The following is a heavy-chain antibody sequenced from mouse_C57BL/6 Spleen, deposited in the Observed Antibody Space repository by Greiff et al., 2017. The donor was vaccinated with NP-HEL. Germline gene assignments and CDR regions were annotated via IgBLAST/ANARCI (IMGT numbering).Heavy chain of an antibody. CDR3: VRHDDGYLYYAMDY. V-gene: IGHV10-1*01. D-gene: IGHD2-3*01. CDR1: GFSFNTYA. Sequence: EADGGLVQPKGSLKLSCAASGFSFNTYAMNWVRQAPGKGLEWVARIRSKSNNYATYYADSVKDRFTISRDDSESMLYLQMNNLKTEDTAMYYCVRHDDGYLYYAMDYWGQGTSVTVSS. CDR2: IRSKSNNYAT. J-gene: IGHJ4*01.